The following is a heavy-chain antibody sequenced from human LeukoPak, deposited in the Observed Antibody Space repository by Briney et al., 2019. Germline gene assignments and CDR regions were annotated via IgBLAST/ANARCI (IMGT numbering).Heavy chain of an antibody. CDR1: GFTFSSYS. CDR3: AREMGVPPIYYYGMDV. J-gene: IGHJ6*02. D-gene: IGHD2-8*01. Sequence: GGSLRLSCAASGFTFSSYSMNWVRQAPGKGLEWVSYISSSSSTIYYADSVKGRFTISRDNAKNSLYLQMNSLRAEDTAVYYCAREMGVPPIYYYGMDVWGQGTTVTVSS. V-gene: IGHV3-48*01. CDR2: ISSSSSTI.